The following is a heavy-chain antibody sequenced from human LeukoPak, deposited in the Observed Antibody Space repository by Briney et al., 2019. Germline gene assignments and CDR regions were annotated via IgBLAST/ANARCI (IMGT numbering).Heavy chain of an antibody. CDR3: ATPAPHGSDPSLYYYYMDV. V-gene: IGHV3-15*01. CDR2: IKSKIDGGTI. Sequence: GGSLRLSCAASGFTFSNAWMSCVRQVPGKGLEWVGRIKSKIDGGTIDYAAPVKGRFTISRDDSKNTLYLQMNSLKTEDTAVYYCATPAPHGSDPSLYYYYMDVWGKGTTVTISS. J-gene: IGHJ6*03. D-gene: IGHD3-10*01. CDR1: GFTFSNAW.